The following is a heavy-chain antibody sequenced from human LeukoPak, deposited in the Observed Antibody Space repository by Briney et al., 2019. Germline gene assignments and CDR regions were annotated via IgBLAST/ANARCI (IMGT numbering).Heavy chain of an antibody. CDR3: ARVAGELIGANWFDP. CDR1: GGTFSSYA. V-gene: IGHV1-69*01. D-gene: IGHD3-10*01. J-gene: IGHJ5*02. CDR2: IIPIFGTA. Sequence: GASVKVSCKASGGTFSSYAISWVRQAPGQGLEWMGGIIPIFGTANYAQKFQGRVTITADESTSTAYMELSSLRSEDTAVYYCARVAGELIGANWFDPWGRGTLVTVSS.